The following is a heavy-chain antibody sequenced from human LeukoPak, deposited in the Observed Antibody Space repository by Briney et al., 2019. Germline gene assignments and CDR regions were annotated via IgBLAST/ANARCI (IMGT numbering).Heavy chain of an antibody. Sequence: GRSLRLSCAASGFTFSSYAISWVRQAPGQGLEWMGGIIPIFGTANYAQKFQGRVTITADESTSTAYMELSSLRSEDTAVYYCARVSYYDSSGYYYPLDYWGQGTLVTVSS. CDR3: ARVSYYDSSGYYYPLDY. J-gene: IGHJ4*02. CDR2: IIPIFGTA. D-gene: IGHD3-22*01. CDR1: GFTFSSYA. V-gene: IGHV1-69*01.